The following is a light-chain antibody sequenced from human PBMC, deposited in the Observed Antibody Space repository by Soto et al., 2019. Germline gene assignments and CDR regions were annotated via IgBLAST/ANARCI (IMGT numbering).Light chain of an antibody. CDR2: EDI. Sequence: QSALTQPASVSGSPGQSITISCTGTSNDVGSYNLVSWYQQHPGKAPKLMIYEDIKRPSGVSNRFSGSKSGNTAFLTISGLQAEDEADYICCAYAGSSTFVLFGGGTKLTVL. CDR1: SNDVGSYNL. J-gene: IGLJ2*01. V-gene: IGLV2-23*02. CDR3: CAYAGSSTFVL.